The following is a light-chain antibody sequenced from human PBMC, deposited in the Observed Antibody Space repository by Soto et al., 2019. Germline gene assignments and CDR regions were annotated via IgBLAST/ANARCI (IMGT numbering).Light chain of an antibody. J-gene: IGKJ5*01. CDR1: QSVSSY. Sequence: EIVLTQSPATLSLSPGERATLSCRASQSVSSYLAWYQQKPGQAPRLLIYDASNRATGIPARFSGSGSGTDFTLTISSLEPEDFGVYYCQQRSNWPPVTFGGGTRLEIK. V-gene: IGKV3-11*01. CDR2: DAS. CDR3: QQRSNWPPVT.